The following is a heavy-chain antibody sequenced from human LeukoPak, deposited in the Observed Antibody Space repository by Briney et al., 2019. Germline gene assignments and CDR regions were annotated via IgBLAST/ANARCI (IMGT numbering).Heavy chain of an antibody. D-gene: IGHD3-22*01. CDR2: IYPGDSDT. J-gene: IGHJ4*02. CDR1: GYSFTSYW. Sequence: GESLKISCEVSGYSFTSYWIGWVRQMPGKGLEWMGIIYPGDSDTRYSPSFQGQVTISADKSISAAYLQWSSLKASDTAIYYCARRHSRGYYYDFWGQGTLVTVSS. CDR3: ARRHSRGYYYDF. V-gene: IGHV5-51*01.